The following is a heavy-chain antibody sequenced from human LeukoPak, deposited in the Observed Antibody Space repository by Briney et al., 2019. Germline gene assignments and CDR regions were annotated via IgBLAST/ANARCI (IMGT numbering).Heavy chain of an antibody. CDR3: TRKSSSWYGIAFDI. V-gene: IGHV3-49*04. CDR2: IRSKVYGATT. D-gene: IGHD6-13*01. Sequence: HSGGSLRLSCTASGFTFGDYAMSWVREAPGKGLEWVGFIRSKVYGATTEYAASVKGRFTISRDDSKSIAYLQMNSLKTEDTAVYYCTRKSSSWYGIAFDIWGQGTMVTVSS. J-gene: IGHJ3*02. CDR1: GFTFGDYA.